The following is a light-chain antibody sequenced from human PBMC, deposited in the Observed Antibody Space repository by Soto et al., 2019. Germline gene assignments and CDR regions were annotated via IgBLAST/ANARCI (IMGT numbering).Light chain of an antibody. V-gene: IGLV1-51*02. Sequence: QSVLTQPPSVSAAPGQKVTISCFGSSSNIGNNYVSWYQQAPGTAPKLLINENNNRPSGIPDRFSGSKSGTSATLGITGRQTGDEADYYCGTWDSSLSAWVFGGGTKLTVL. J-gene: IGLJ3*02. CDR1: SSNIGNNY. CDR3: GTWDSSLSAWV. CDR2: ENN.